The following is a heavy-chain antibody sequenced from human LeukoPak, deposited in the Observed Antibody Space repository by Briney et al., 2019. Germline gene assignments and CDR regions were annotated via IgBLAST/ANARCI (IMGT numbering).Heavy chain of an antibody. CDR1: GGSISSYY. J-gene: IGHJ5*02. D-gene: IGHD3-16*01. Sequence: SETLPLTCTVSGGSISSYYWSWIRQPPGKGLEWIGNIYYSGSTNYNPSLKSRVTISVDTSKNQFSLKLSSVTAADTAVYYCARRGRPVNWFDPWGQGTLVTVSS. CDR3: ARRGRPVNWFDP. CDR2: IYYSGST. V-gene: IGHV4-59*12.